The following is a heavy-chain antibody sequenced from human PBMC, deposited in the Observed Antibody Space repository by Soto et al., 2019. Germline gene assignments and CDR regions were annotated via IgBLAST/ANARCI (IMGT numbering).Heavy chain of an antibody. V-gene: IGHV4-30-4*01. CDR3: ARDLGDILTDGMDV. CDR1: GGSISSADYY. Sequence: SETLSLTCTVSGGSISSADYYWSWIRQPPGKGLEWIGYIYYSGSTYYNPSLKSRVTISVDTSKNQFSLKLSSVTAADTAVYYCARDLGDILTDGMDVWGQGTTVTVSS. CDR2: IYYSGST. D-gene: IGHD3-9*01. J-gene: IGHJ6*02.